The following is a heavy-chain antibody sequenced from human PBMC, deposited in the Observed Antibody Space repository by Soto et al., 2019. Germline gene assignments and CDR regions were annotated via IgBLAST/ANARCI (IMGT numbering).Heavy chain of an antibody. V-gene: IGHV1-8*01. J-gene: IGHJ6*02. CDR2: MNPNSGNT. CDR3: ARAQSVLLWFGDRIEAYYYYGMDV. Sequence: PGASVKVSCKASGYTFTSYDINWVRQATGQGLEWMGWMNPNSGNTAYAQKFQGRVNMTRNTSISTAYMELSSLRSEDTAVYYCARAQSVLLWFGDRIEAYYYYGMDVWGQGTTVTVSS. CDR1: GYTFTSYD. D-gene: IGHD3-10*01.